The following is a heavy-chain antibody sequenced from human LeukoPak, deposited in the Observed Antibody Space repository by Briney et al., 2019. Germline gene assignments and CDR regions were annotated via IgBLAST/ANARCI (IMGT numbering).Heavy chain of an antibody. CDR1: GFTFGSDA. Sequence: GGSLRLSCTASGFTFGSDAMSWVRQDPGKGLEWVPSISGGGGSTYYADSVKGRFTVSRDNSKNTLYLQMDSLRAEDTALYYCARAVLTPGYGIDIWGQGTVVTVSS. V-gene: IGHV3-23*01. CDR3: ARAVLTPGYGIDI. J-gene: IGHJ3*02. CDR2: ISGGGGST. D-gene: IGHD4-17*01.